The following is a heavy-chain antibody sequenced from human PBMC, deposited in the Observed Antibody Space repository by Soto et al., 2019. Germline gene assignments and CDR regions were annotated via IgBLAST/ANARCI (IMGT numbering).Heavy chain of an antibody. CDR3: ARGRYGDY. CDR2: ISAHNGNT. J-gene: IGHJ4*02. CDR1: GYAFTTYG. D-gene: IGHD1-1*01. V-gene: IGHV1-18*01. Sequence: QVHLVQSGAEVKKPGASVKVSCQGSGYAFTTYGITWVRQAPGQGLEWMGWISAHNGNTNYAQKLQGRVTGTRDTSTSRAYMELRSLRYADTAVYYCARGRYGDYWGQGALVTVSS.